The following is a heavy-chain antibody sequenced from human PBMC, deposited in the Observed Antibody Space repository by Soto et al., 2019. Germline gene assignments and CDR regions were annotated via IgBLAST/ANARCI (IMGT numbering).Heavy chain of an antibody. CDR1: GFTFNDNY. V-gene: IGHV3-11*01. Sequence: QVQLVESGGGLVKPGGSLRLSCAASGFTFNDNYMSWIRQAPGKGLEYISYISSGSSAIYYADSVKGRFTISRDNAKNSLFLQMNSLRAEDTAVYYCAKELGSSWTLDYWGQGTLVTVTS. CDR3: AKELGSSWTLDY. D-gene: IGHD6-13*01. CDR2: ISSGSSAI. J-gene: IGHJ4*02.